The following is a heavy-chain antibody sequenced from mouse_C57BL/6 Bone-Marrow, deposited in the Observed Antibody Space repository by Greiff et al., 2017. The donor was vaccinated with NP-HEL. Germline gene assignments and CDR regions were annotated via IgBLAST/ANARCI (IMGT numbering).Heavy chain of an antibody. Sequence: LKQSGAELARPGASVKLSCKASGYTFTSYGISWVKQRTGQGLEWIGEIYPRSGNTYYNEKFKGKATLTADKSSSTAYMELRSLTSEDSAVYFCARGDGYLFAYWGQGTLVTVSA. CDR1: GYTFTSYG. D-gene: IGHD2-3*01. CDR2: IYPRSGNT. J-gene: IGHJ3*01. V-gene: IGHV1-81*01. CDR3: ARGDGYLFAY.